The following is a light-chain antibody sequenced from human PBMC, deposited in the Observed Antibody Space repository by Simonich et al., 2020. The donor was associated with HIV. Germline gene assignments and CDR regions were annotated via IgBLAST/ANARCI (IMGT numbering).Light chain of an antibody. CDR2: KAS. V-gene: IGKV1-5*03. CDR3: QQYNSYWT. CDR1: QSISSW. Sequence: DIVMTQSPSTLSASVGDRVNITCRASQSISSWLAWYQQKPGKAPNLLIYKASTLESGVPSRFSGSGFGTEFTLTISSLQPDDFATYYCQQYNSYWTFGQGTKVEIK. J-gene: IGKJ1*01.